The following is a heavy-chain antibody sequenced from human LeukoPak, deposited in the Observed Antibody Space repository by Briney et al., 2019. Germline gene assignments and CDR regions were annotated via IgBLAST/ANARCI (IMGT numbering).Heavy chain of an antibody. D-gene: IGHD2-15*01. Sequence: GESLKISCKGSGYGFTSYWITWVRQMPGKGLEWMGRIDPSDSYTNYNPSFQGHVTISADKSISTGYLQWSSLKASDTAMYYCARQPRYCSGGSCSLFDYFDYWGQGTLVTVSS. CDR3: ARQPRYCSGGSCSLFDYFDY. V-gene: IGHV5-10-1*01. J-gene: IGHJ4*02. CDR2: IDPSDSYT. CDR1: GYGFTSYW.